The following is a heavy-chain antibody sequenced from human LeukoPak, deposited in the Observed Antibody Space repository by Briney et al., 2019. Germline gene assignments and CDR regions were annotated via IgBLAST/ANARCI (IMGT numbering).Heavy chain of an antibody. Sequence: PSETLPLTCTVSGGSISNYYWSWIRQPPGKGLEWIGYISYSGSTNYNPSLRSRVAISEDTSRNQFSLRLNSVTAADTAVYYCARHIPVIWSSGYYYGMDVWGQGTTVTVSS. CDR1: GGSISNYY. D-gene: IGHD3-3*01. CDR2: ISYSGST. CDR3: ARHIPVIWSSGYYYGMDV. J-gene: IGHJ6*02. V-gene: IGHV4-59*08.